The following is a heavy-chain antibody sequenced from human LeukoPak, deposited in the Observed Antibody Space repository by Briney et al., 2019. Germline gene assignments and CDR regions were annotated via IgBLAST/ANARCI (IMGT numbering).Heavy chain of an antibody. CDR1: GFTFSSYS. Sequence: GSLRLSCAASGFTFSSYSMNWVRQAPGKGLEWVSSISSSSSYIYYADSVKGRFTISRDNAKNSLYLQMNSLRAEDTAVYYCARDLRGWFGDLAIDYWGQGTLVTVSS. CDR3: ARDLRGWFGDLAIDY. D-gene: IGHD3-10*01. CDR2: ISSSSSYI. V-gene: IGHV3-21*01. J-gene: IGHJ4*02.